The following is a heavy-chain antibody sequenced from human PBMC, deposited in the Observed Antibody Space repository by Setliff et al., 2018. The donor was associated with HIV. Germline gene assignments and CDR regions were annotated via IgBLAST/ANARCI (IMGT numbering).Heavy chain of an antibody. D-gene: IGHD5-12*01. CDR1: GYTLIELS. J-gene: IGHJ5*02. CDR3: ARDQATGYEKVWFSWIDP. V-gene: IGHV1-24*01. CDR2: FDHEDGET. Sequence: ASVKVSCKVSGYTLIELSMHWVRQVPGKGLEWMGGFDHEDGETIYARNFQGRVIMTEDTSTDTAYMELSSLRFEDTATYYCARDQATGYEKVWFSWIDPWGQGTLVTVSS.